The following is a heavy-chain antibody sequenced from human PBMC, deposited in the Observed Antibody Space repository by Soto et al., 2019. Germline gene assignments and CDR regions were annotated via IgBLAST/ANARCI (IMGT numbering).Heavy chain of an antibody. CDR2: INPNSGGT. D-gene: IGHD1-7*01. Sequence: ASVKVSCKASGYTFTGYYMHWVRQAPGQGLEWMGWINPNSGGTNYAQKFQGRVTMTRDTSISTAYMELSRLRSDDTAVYYCARVGELRRLLGCFDPWGQGTLVTVSS. CDR1: GYTFTGYY. V-gene: IGHV1-2*02. J-gene: IGHJ5*02. CDR3: ARVGELRRLLGCFDP.